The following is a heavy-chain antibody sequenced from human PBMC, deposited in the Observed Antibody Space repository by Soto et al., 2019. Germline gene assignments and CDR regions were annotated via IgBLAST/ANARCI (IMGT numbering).Heavy chain of an antibody. V-gene: IGHV4-59*08. CDR1: GGSISSYY. J-gene: IGHJ4*02. CDR3: ASTVGATNYFDY. D-gene: IGHD1-26*01. CDR2: IYYSRST. Sequence: PSETLSLTCTVSGGSISSYYWSWIRQPPGKGLEWIGYIYYSRSTNYNPSLKSRVTISVDTSKNQFSLKLSSVTAADTAVYYCASTVGATNYFDYWGQGTLVTVSS.